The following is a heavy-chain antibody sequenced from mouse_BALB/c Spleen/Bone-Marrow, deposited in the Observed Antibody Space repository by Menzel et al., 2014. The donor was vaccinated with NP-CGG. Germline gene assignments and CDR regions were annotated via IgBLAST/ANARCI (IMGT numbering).Heavy chain of an antibody. CDR1: GFNIKDTY. D-gene: IGHD1-1*01. V-gene: IGHV14-3*02. J-gene: IGHJ4*01. CDR3: AKSRDYGSSYYAMDY. CDR2: IDPANGNT. Sequence: VQLQQSGAELVKPGASVKLSCTAPGFNIKDTYMHWVKQRPEQGLEWIGRIDPANGNTKYDPKFQGKATITADTSSNTAYLQLSSLTSEDTAVYNCAKSRDYGSSYYAMDYWGQGTSVTVSS.